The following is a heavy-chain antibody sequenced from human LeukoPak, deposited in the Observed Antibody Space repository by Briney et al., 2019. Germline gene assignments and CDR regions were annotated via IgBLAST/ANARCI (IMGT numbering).Heavy chain of an antibody. CDR3: AREVTTPNLYYYYYYYMDV. D-gene: IGHD4-17*01. J-gene: IGHJ6*03. Sequence: SETLSLTCTVSGGSISSGDYYWSWIRQPPGKGLEWIGYIYCSGSTYYNPSLKSRVTISVDTSKNQFSLKLSSVTAADTAVYYCAREVTTPNLYYYYYYYMDVWGKGTTVTVSS. CDR1: GGSISSGDYY. CDR2: IYCSGST. V-gene: IGHV4-30-4*08.